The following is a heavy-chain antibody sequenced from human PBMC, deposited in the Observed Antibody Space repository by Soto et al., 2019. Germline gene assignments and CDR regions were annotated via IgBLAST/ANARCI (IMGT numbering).Heavy chain of an antibody. V-gene: IGHV3-74*03. Sequence: EVQLVESGGGLVQPGGSLRLSCAASGFTFSNYWMYWVRQAPGKGLVWVSRVNNDGTDTTHADSVKGRFTISRVNAEHTLYPHRNSLRARVTAVYYSATGRGQHARDVGGQGSAVTASS. J-gene: IGHJ6*02. CDR1: GFTFSNYW. D-gene: IGHD6-13*01. CDR2: VNNDGTDT. CDR3: ATGRGQHARDV.